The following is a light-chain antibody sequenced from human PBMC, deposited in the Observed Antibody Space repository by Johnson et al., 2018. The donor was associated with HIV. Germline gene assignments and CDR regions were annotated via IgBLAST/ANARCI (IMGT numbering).Light chain of an antibody. CDR2: ENN. V-gene: IGLV1-51*02. Sequence: QSVLTQPPSVSAAPGQKVTISCSGSSSNIGNNYVSWYQQLPGTAPKLLIYENNKRPSGIPDRFSGSKSGTSATLGITGLQTGHEADYYCGTWDSSLSAHYVFVTGTKVTVL. CDR3: GTWDSSLSAHYV. J-gene: IGLJ1*01. CDR1: SSNIGNNY.